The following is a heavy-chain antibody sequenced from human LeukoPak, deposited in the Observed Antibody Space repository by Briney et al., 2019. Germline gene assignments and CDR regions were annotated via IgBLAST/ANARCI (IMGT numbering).Heavy chain of an antibody. D-gene: IGHD6-6*01. J-gene: IGHJ5*02. V-gene: IGHV3-11*01. CDR3: ATDRKNSSSVDP. Sequence: GGSLRLSCVASGFTFSDYYINWIRQAPGKGLEWVSYISESGNIINYADFVEGRFTISRDNAKNSLYLQLNSLRAEDTAVYYCATDRKNSSSVDPWGQGTLVTVSS. CDR1: GFTFSDYY. CDR2: ISESGNII.